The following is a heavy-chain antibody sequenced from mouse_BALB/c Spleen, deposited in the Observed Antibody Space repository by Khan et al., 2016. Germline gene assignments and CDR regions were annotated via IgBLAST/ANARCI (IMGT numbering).Heavy chain of an antibody. Sequence: EVELVESGGGLVQPGGSLRLSCATSGFTFTDYYMSWVRQPPGKALEWLGFIRNKANGYTTEYSASVKGRFTISRDNSQSILYLQMNTLRAEDSATYYWARDIWSYWYFDVWGAGTTVTVSS. V-gene: IGHV7-3*02. CDR3: ARDIWSYWYFDV. CDR2: IRNKANGYTT. J-gene: IGHJ1*01. D-gene: IGHD1-1*02. CDR1: GFTFTDYY.